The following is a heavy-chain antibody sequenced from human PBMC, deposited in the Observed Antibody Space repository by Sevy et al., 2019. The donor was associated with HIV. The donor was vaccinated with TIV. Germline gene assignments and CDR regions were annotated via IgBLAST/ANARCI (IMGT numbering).Heavy chain of an antibody. CDR3: ARDYRGYTSTWYPWFDP. CDR2: ISYHGSNK. Sequence: GGSLRLSCAASGFTFTSYAMHWVRQAPGKGLEWVAVISYHGSNKYYADSVKGRFTISRDNSKNTLYLQMNSLSAEDTAVYYCARDYRGYTSTWYPWFDPWGQGTLVTVSS. V-gene: IGHV3-30-3*01. D-gene: IGHD6-13*01. J-gene: IGHJ5*02. CDR1: GFTFTSYA.